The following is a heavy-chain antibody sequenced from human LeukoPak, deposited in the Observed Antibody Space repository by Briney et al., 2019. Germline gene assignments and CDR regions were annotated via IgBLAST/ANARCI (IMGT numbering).Heavy chain of an antibody. V-gene: IGHV1-18*01. CDR2: ISAYNGNT. Sequence: ASVKVSCKASGHTFTSYGISWLRQAPGQGLEWMGWISAYNGNTNYAQKLQGRVTMTTDTSTSTAYMELRSLRSDDTAVYYCARWESLLWFGESYYWGQGTLVTVSS. D-gene: IGHD3-10*01. CDR1: GHTFTSYG. J-gene: IGHJ4*02. CDR3: ARWESLLWFGESYY.